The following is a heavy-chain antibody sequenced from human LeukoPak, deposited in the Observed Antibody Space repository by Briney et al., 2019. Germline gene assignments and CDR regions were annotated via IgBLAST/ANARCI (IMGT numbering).Heavy chain of an antibody. V-gene: IGHV1-2*02. D-gene: IGHD5-24*01. CDR3: ARSWALRGATIFSLGY. Sequence: ASVKVSCKASGYTFTGYYMHWVRQAPGQGLEWIGWINPNSGGTNYAQKFQGRVTMTRDTSISTAYMELSRLRSDDTAVYYCARSWALRGATIFSLGYWGQGTLVTVSS. CDR2: INPNSGGT. CDR1: GYTFTGYY. J-gene: IGHJ4*02.